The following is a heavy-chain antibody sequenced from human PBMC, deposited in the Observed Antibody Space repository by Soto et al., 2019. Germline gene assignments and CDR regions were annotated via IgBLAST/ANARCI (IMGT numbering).Heavy chain of an antibody. CDR3: AKNTYYSDTSGYYPFDY. J-gene: IGHJ4*02. CDR1: GFTFSSYA. V-gene: IGHV3-30*18. D-gene: IGHD3-22*01. CDR2: ISFDGNNK. Sequence: WWSLRLSCAASGFTFSSYAMHWFRQAPGKGLEWVALISFDGNNKYYADSVKGRFTISRDDSKNTMYLQMNSLRAEDTAVYYCAKNTYYSDTSGYYPFDYWGQGTLVTVSS.